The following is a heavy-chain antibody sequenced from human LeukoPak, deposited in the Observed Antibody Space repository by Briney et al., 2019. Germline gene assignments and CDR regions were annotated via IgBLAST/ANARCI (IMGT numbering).Heavy chain of an antibody. D-gene: IGHD3-22*01. CDR1: GFTFSSYA. CDR2: ISGSGGST. J-gene: IGHJ4*02. V-gene: IGHV3-23*01. CDR3: AKDPAYYYDSSGYPSDY. Sequence: PGGSLRLSCAASGFTFSSYAMSWVRQAPGKGLEWVSAISGSGGSTYYAGSVKGRFTISRGNSKNTLYLQMNSLRAEDTAVYYCAKDPAYYYDSSGYPSDYWGQGTLVTVSS.